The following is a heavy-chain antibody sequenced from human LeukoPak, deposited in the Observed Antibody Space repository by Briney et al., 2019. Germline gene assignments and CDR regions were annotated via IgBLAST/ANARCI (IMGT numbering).Heavy chain of an antibody. CDR2: IYYSGST. J-gene: IGHJ4*02. D-gene: IGHD6-6*01. Sequence: SQTLSLTCTVSGGSISSGGYYWSWLRQHPGKGLEWIGYIYYSGSTYYNPSLKSRVTISVDTSKNQFSLKLSSVTAADTAVYYCARGLIAARPFDYWGQGTLVTVSS. V-gene: IGHV4-31*03. CDR1: GGSISSGGYY. CDR3: ARGLIAARPFDY.